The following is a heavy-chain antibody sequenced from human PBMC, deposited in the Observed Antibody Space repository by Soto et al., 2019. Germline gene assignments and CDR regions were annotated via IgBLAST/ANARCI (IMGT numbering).Heavy chain of an antibody. Sequence: EVQVVESGGGLVQPGGSLRLSCASSGFTFSSYSMNWVRQAPGKGLEWVSYISSSSSTIFYADSVKGRFTISRDNAKNSLYLQMNSLRAEDTAVYYCARDIDGGGQGTLVTVSS. D-gene: IGHD2-15*01. CDR1: GFTFSSYS. V-gene: IGHV3-48*01. CDR2: ISSSSSTI. CDR3: ARDIDG. J-gene: IGHJ4*02.